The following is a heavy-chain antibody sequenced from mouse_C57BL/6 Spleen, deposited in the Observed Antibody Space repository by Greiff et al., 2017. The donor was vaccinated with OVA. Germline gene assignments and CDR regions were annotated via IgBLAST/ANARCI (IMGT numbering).Heavy chain of an antibody. D-gene: IGHD2-5*01. CDR2: IHPNSGST. Sequence: VQLQQPGAELVKPGASVKLSCKASGYTFTSYWMHWVKQRPGQGLEWIGMIHPNSGSTNYNEKFKSKAILTVDKSSSTAYMQLSSLTSEDSAVYYCASSSYRNQGCYAMDYWGQGTSVTVSS. J-gene: IGHJ4*01. CDR1: GYTFTSYW. CDR3: ASSSYRNQGCYAMDY. V-gene: IGHV1-64*01.